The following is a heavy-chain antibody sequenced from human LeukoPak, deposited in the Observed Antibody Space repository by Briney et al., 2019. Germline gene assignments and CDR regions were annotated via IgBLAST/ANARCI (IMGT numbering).Heavy chain of an antibody. D-gene: IGHD3-10*01. V-gene: IGHV4-34*01. CDR3: ARARLEGVYGSGSYYAPLDY. CDR2: INHSGST. J-gene: IGHJ4*02. Sequence: SETLSLTCAVYGGSFSGYYWSWIRQPPGKGLEWIGEINHSGSTNYNPSLKSRVTISVDTSKNQFSLKLSSVTAADTAVYYCARARLEGVYGSGSYYAPLDYWGQGTLVTVSS. CDR1: GGSFSGYY.